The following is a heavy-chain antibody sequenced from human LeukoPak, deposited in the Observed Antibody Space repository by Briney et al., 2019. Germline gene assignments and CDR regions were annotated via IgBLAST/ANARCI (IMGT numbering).Heavy chain of an antibody. D-gene: IGHD2-15*01. CDR3: SRHTLVAASSFDY. Sequence: PSETLSLTCTVSGGSISSYYWSWIRQAPGKGLEWIGYIYYSGSTNYNPSLKSRVTISVDTSKNQFSLNLSSVTAADTAVYYCSRHTLVAASSFDYWGPGTLVTVSS. CDR2: IYYSGST. CDR1: GGSISSYY. J-gene: IGHJ4*02. V-gene: IGHV4-59*08.